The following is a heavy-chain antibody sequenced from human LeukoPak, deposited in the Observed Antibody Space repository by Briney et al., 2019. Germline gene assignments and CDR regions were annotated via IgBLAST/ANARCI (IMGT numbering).Heavy chain of an antibody. V-gene: IGHV1-18*01. CDR2: ISAYNGNT. CDR1: GYTFTSYG. J-gene: IGHJ6*03. CDR3: ARVSYYDSSGYYRVYYYYMDV. D-gene: IGHD3-22*01. Sequence: ASVKVSCKASGYTFTSYGISWVRQAPGQGLEWMGWISAYNGNTNYAQKLQGRVTMTTDTSTSTAYMELRSLRSDDTAVYYCARVSYYDSSGYYRVYYYYMDVWGKGTTVTVSS.